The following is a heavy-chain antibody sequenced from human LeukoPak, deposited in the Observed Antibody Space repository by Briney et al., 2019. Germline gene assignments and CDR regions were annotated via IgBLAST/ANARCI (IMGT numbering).Heavy chain of an antibody. J-gene: IGHJ3*02. Sequence: PSETLSLTCTVSGGSISSYYWSWVRQPPGKGLEWIGYIYYSGSTNYNPSLKSRVTISVGTSKNQFSLKLSSVTAADTAVYYCARAPSSSWYNPDAFDIWGQGTMVTASS. D-gene: IGHD6-13*01. V-gene: IGHV4-59*01. CDR2: IYYSGST. CDR1: GGSISSYY. CDR3: ARAPSSSWYNPDAFDI.